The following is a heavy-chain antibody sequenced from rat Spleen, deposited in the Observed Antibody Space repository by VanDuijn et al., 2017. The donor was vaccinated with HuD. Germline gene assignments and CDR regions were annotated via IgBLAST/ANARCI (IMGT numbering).Heavy chain of an antibody. J-gene: IGHJ2*01. D-gene: IGHD5-1*01. CDR1: GFTFNSYC. CDR3: ARENWYYFDY. Sequence: EVQLVESGGGLVQPGRSLKLSCVASGFTFNSYCMTWIRPAPGKGLDWLATIIHDGSNTSYRDSVKGRFTISRDNAKSTLYLQMNSLRSEDTATYYCARENWYYFDYWGQGVMVTVSS. CDR2: IIHDGSNT. V-gene: IGHV5-31*01.